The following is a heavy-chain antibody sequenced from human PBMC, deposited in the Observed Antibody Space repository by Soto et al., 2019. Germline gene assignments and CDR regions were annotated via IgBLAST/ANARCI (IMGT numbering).Heavy chain of an antibody. J-gene: IGHJ6*02. Sequence: SLRLSCAASGFTFSSYAMSWVRQAPGKGLEWVSAISGSGGSTYYADSVKGRFTISRDNSKNTLYLQMNSLRAEDTAVYYCAKLLKESFGVVIILYYSGMDVWGQGTTVTVSS. D-gene: IGHD3-3*01. CDR3: AKLLKESFGVVIILYYSGMDV. V-gene: IGHV3-23*01. CDR2: ISGSGGST. CDR1: GFTFSSYA.